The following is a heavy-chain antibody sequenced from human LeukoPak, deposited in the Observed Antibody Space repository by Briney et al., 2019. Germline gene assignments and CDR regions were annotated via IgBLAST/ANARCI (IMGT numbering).Heavy chain of an antibody. Sequence: SETLSLTCTVSGGSISSYYWSWIRQPPGKGLEWIGSIYYSGSTYYNPSLKSRVTISVDTSKNQFSLKLSSVTAADTAVYYCARRETGDLLDYWGQGTLVTVSS. D-gene: IGHD7-27*01. CDR2: IYYSGST. V-gene: IGHV4-59*05. CDR3: ARRETGDLLDY. J-gene: IGHJ4*02. CDR1: GGSISSYY.